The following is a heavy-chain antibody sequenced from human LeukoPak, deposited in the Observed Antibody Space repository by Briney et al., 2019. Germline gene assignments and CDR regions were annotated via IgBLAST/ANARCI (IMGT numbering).Heavy chain of an antibody. CDR2: IIPILGIA. CDR3: ARCLWVSGSCDFDY. Sequence: SVKVSCKASGGTFSSYAISWVRQAPGQGLEWMGRIIPILGIANYAQKFQGRVTITADKSTSTAYMELSSLRSEDTAVYYCARCLWVSGSCDFDYWGQGTLVTVSP. CDR1: GGTFSSYA. J-gene: IGHJ4*02. D-gene: IGHD3-10*01. V-gene: IGHV1-69*04.